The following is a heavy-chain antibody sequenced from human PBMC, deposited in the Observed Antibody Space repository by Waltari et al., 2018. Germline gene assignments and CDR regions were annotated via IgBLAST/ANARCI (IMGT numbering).Heavy chain of an antibody. J-gene: IGHJ4*02. CDR2: IYHSVSN. V-gene: IGHV4-38-2*01. Sequence: QVQLQESGPGLVQPSETLSLTCGFSGYSIRSRYYWGWIRQPTGKGLELIGSIYHSVSNYYNPSLKSRVTISVDTSKNQFSLKLSSVTAADTAVYYCARHPDYGSGRFSYWGQGTLVTVSS. CDR1: GYSIRSRYY. D-gene: IGHD3-10*01. CDR3: ARHPDYGSGRFSY.